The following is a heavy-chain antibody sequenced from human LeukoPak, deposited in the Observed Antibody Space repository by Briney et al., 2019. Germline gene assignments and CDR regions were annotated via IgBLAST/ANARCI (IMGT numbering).Heavy chain of an antibody. D-gene: IGHD4-23*01. Sequence: PSETLSLTCAVYGGSFSGYYWSWLRQPPGKGLEWIGEINHSGSTNYNPSLKSRVTISVDTSKNQFSLKLSSVTAADTAVYYCARVGYGGNFGNFDYWGQGTLVTVSS. CDR2: INHSGST. CDR3: ARVGYGGNFGNFDY. CDR1: GGSFSGYY. V-gene: IGHV4-34*01. J-gene: IGHJ4*02.